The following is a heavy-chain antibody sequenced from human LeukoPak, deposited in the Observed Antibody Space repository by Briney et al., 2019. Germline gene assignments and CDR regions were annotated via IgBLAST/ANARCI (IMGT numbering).Heavy chain of an antibody. D-gene: IGHD6-19*01. CDR2: IYYSGST. J-gene: IGHJ4*02. V-gene: IGHV4-39*01. CDR1: GGSISSSSYY. Sequence: PSETLSLTCTVSGGSISSSSYYWGWIRQPPGKGLEWIGSIYYSGSTYYNPSLKSRVTISVDTSKNQFSLKLSSVTAADTAVYYCARHHAPPAVAQLGYFDYWGQGTLVTVSS. CDR3: ARHHAPPAVAQLGYFDY.